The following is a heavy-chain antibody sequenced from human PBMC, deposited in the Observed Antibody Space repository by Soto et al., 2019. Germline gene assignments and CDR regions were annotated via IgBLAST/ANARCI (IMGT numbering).Heavy chain of an antibody. CDR1: GGSISSGGYS. CDR3: ARSIDSYFDY. CDR2: IYYSGST. Sequence: SETLSLTCAVSGGSISSGGYSWSWIRQHPGKGLEWIGYIYYSGSTYYKPSLKSRVTISVDTSKNHFSLKVSSVTVADTAVYYCARSIDSYFDYWGQGTQVTVSS. D-gene: IGHD2-21*01. J-gene: IGHJ4*02. V-gene: IGHV4-31*11.